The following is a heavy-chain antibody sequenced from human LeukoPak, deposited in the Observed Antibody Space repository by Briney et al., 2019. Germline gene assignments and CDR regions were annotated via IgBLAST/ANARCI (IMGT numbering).Heavy chain of an antibody. CDR3: ARADSVPAGDYHYWYMDV. V-gene: IGHV1-2*02. CDR1: GFTLIDY. CDR2: IKANSGDT. J-gene: IGHJ6*03. D-gene: IGHD6-13*01. Sequence: GASVKVSRKASGFTLIDYIHWVRQDPRQGLQWMGWIKANSGDTEYAQKFQGRVTMTRDTSISTVYMELSSLRSDDTAVYYCARADSVPAGDYHYWYMDVWGKGTTVTVSS.